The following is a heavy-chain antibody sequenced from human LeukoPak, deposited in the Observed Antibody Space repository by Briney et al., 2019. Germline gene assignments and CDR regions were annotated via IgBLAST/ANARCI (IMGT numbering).Heavy chain of an antibody. V-gene: IGHV6-1*01. CDR3: ARDPVYAHSAFDI. D-gene: IGHD5/OR15-5a*01. Sequence: SQTLSLTCALSGDSVSSNSAAWNWVRLSPSRGLEWLGRTYYRSKWYNGYAVSVKSRITINPDTSKNQFSLQLNSVTPEDTAIYYCARDPVYAHSAFDIWGQGTMVTVSS. CDR1: GDSVSSNSAA. J-gene: IGHJ3*02. CDR2: TYYRSKWYN.